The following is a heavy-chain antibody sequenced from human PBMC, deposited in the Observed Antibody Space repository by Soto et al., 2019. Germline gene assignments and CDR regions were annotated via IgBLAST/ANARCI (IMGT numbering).Heavy chain of an antibody. Sequence: SETLSLTCAVSGGSISSGGYSWSWIRQPPGKGLEWIGYIYHSGSTYYNPSLKSRVTISVDRSKNQFSLKLSSVTAADTAVYYCAREVLSIAALRWFDPWGQGTLVTVSS. CDR3: AREVLSIAALRWFDP. CDR1: GGSISSGGYS. CDR2: IYHSGST. D-gene: IGHD6-6*01. J-gene: IGHJ5*02. V-gene: IGHV4-30-2*01.